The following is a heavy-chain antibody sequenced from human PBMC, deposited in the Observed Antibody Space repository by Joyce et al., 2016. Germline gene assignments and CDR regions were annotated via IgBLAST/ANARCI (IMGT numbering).Heavy chain of an antibody. CDR3: SRHVGPTPYGSGEYYYHYGMDD. D-gene: IGHD3-10*01. CDR2: TYYGGNT. CDR1: DDSIRCSTFY. Sequence: QLQLQESGPGLVKPSETLSLTCTVSDDSIRCSTFYWGWVRQAPGKGLEWIGTTYYGGNTYYSPSLNSRVTISGDTPKRKFSLKVISVTAAETAVDYCSRHVGPTPYGSGEYYYHYGMDDLGRGITVSVSS. J-gene: IGHJ6*02. V-gene: IGHV4-39*01.